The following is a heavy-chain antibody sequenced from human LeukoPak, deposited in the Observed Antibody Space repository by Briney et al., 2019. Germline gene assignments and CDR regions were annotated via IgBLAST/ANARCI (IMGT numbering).Heavy chain of an antibody. J-gene: IGHJ4*02. CDR1: GFTFSNYW. CDR3: ARGADSGYSSDN. D-gene: IGHD3-9*01. Sequence: GGSPRLSCAASGFTFSNYWMHWVRQAPGKGLVWVSRINSDGRSTNYADSVKVRFTISRDNAKNTLYLQMNSLRAEDTAVYYCARGADSGYSSDNWGQGTLVSVSS. V-gene: IGHV3-74*01. CDR2: INSDGRST.